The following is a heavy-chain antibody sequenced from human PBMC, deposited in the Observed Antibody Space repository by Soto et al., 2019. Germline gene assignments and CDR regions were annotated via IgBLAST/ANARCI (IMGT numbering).Heavy chain of an antibody. CDR3: ARIFRAYYYDSSGYKDAFDI. CDR2: IYYSGST. D-gene: IGHD3-22*01. V-gene: IGHV4-59*01. CDR1: GGSISSYY. Sequence: SETLSLTCTVSGGSISSYYWSWIRQPPGKGLEWIRYIYYSGSTNYNPSLKSRVTISVETSKNQFSMKLSSVTAADTAVYYCARIFRAYYYDSSGYKDAFDIWGQGTMVT. J-gene: IGHJ3*02.